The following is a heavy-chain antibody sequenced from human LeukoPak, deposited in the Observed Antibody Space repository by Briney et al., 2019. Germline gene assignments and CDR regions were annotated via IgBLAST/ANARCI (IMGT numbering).Heavy chain of an antibody. Sequence: GESLQISCQGSGYSFTSYWIGWGRPMPGKGLEWMGIIYPGDSDTRYSPSFQGQVTISADKSISTAYLQWSSLKASDTAMYYCARLTTVTTALDYWGQGTLVTVSS. D-gene: IGHD4-17*01. CDR2: IYPGDSDT. V-gene: IGHV5-51*01. J-gene: IGHJ4*02. CDR3: ARLTTVTTALDY. CDR1: GYSFTSYW.